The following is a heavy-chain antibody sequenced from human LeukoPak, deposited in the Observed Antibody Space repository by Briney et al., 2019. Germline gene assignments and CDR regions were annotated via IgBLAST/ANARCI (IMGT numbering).Heavy chain of an antibody. CDR1: GFTFSSYA. J-gene: IGHJ4*02. Sequence: GGSLRLSCAASGFTFSSYAMSWVRQAPGKGLEWVANIKQNGSEESYVDSVKGRFTISGDNPKNSVYLQMNNLRAEDTAVYYCADPGVGYWGQGTLVTVSS. CDR3: ADPGVGY. V-gene: IGHV3-7*01. D-gene: IGHD2-8*01. CDR2: IKQNGSEE.